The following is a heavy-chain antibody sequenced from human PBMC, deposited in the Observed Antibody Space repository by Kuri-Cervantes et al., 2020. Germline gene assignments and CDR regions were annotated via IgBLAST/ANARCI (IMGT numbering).Heavy chain of an antibody. CDR1: GYTFTGYY. D-gene: IGHD2-15*01. V-gene: IGHV1-2*04. Sequence: ASVKVSCKASGYTFTGYYMHWVRQAPGQGLEWMGWINPNSGGTNYAQKFQGWVTMTRDTSISTAYMELSRLRSEDTAVYYCAAAQSVVPGPFQHWGQGTLVTVSS. J-gene: IGHJ1*01. CDR3: AAAQSVVPGPFQH. CDR2: INPNSGGT.